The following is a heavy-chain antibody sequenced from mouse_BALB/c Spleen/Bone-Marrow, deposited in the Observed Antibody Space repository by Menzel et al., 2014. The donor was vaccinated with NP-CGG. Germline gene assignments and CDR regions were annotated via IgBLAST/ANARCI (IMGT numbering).Heavy chain of an antibody. D-gene: IGHD1-1*01. CDR2: IRNKANGYTT. CDR1: GFTFTDYY. V-gene: IGHV7-3*02. CDR3: ARVTTAWFAY. J-gene: IGHJ3*01. Sequence: EVKVVESGGGLVQPGGSPRLSCATSGFTFTDYYMSWVRQPPGKALEWLGFIRNKANGYTTEYSASVKGRFTISRDNSQSILYLQMNTLRAEDSATYYCARVTTAWFAYWGQGTLVTVSA.